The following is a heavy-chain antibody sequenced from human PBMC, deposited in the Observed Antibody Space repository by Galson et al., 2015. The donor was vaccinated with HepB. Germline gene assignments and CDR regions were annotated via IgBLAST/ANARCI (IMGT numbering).Heavy chain of an antibody. CDR2: IWAGGINK. CDR1: GFTFRDHG. V-gene: IGHV3-33*01. Sequence: PLRLSCAESGFTFRDHGMHCAREAPGKGLEWMALIWAGGINKYYADSVKGRFTISRDNSNNRLYLQMDSLTAEDTAVYYCARDCGYWSGSAWYPGAYFDHFGQGTLVTVSS. D-gene: IGHD3-3*01. CDR3: ARDCGYWSGSAWYPGAYFDH. J-gene: IGHJ4*02.